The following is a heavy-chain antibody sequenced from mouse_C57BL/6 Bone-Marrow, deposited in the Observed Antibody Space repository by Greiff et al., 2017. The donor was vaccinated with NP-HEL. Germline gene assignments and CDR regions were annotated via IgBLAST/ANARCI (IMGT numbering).Heavy chain of an antibody. CDR1: GYTFTDYN. J-gene: IGHJ3*01. D-gene: IGHD2-2*01. V-gene: IGHV1-18*01. CDR3: ARGYGYDVLFAY. CDR2: INPNNGGT. Sequence: EVQLQQSGPELVKPGASVKIPCKASGYTFTDYNMDWVKQSHGKSLEWIGDINPNNGGTIYNQKFKGKATLTVYKSSSTAYMELRSLTSEDTAVYYCARGYGYDVLFAYWGQGTLVTVSA.